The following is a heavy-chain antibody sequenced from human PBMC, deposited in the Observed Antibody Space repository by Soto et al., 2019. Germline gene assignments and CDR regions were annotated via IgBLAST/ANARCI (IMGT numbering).Heavy chain of an antibody. CDR1: GGSISSYY. V-gene: IGHV4-59*01. CDR3: ARAYSSGPYYYYGMDV. D-gene: IGHD6-19*01. Sequence: QVQLQESGPGLVKPSETLSLTCTVSGGSISSYYWSWIRQPPGKGLEWIGYIYYSGSTNYNPSLKSRVTISVDTSKNQFSLKLSSVTAADTAVYYCARAYSSGPYYYYGMDVWGQGTTVTVSS. CDR2: IYYSGST. J-gene: IGHJ6*02.